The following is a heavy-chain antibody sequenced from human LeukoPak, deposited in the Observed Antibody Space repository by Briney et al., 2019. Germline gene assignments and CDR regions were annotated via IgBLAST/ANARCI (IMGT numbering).Heavy chain of an antibody. D-gene: IGHD3-22*01. CDR1: GGSISSYY. J-gene: IGHJ5*02. CDR3: AREDRYDSSGYSEP. V-gene: IGHV4-30-4*01. Sequence: SETLSLTCTVSGGSISSYYWSWIRQPPGKGLEWIGYIYYSGSTYYNPSLKSRVTISVDTSKNQFSLKLSSVTAADTAVYYCAREDRYDSSGYSEPWGQGTLVTVYS. CDR2: IYYSGST.